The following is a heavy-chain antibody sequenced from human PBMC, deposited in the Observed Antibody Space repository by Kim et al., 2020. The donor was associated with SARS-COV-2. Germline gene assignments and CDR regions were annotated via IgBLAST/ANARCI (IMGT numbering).Heavy chain of an antibody. Sequence: GGSLRLSCAASGFTFSSYGMHWVRQAPGKGLEWVAVIWYDGSTKYYADSVKGRFTISRDNSKNTLYLQMNSLRAEDTAAYYCAKAFQVDYGDYWYNGMDV. CDR1: GFTFSSYG. J-gene: IGHJ6*01. CDR3: AKAFQVDYGDYWYNGMDV. CDR2: IWYDGSTK. D-gene: IGHD4-17*01. V-gene: IGHV3-33*06.